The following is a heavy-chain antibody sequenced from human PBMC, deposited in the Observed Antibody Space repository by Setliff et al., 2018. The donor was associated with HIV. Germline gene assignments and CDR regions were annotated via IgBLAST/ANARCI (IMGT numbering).Heavy chain of an antibody. D-gene: IGHD4-17*01. CDR2: IYNDGST. CDR3: ARHVPSVPVTTKTPLAY. V-gene: IGHV4-61*09. CDR1: GGSVNSGGYY. J-gene: IGHJ4*02. Sequence: SETLSLTCSVSGGSVNSGGYYWSWIRQPAGKELEWIGHIYNDGSTIYNPSLKSRLTISVDTSKTQFSLKLNSVTAADTAVYYCARHVPSVPVTTKTPLAYWGQGVLVTVSS.